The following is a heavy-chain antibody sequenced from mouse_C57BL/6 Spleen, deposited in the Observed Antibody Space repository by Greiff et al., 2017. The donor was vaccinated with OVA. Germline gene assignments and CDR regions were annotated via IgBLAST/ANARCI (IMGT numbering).Heavy chain of an antibody. CDR2: INPSNGGT. CDR3: AGPNYYGSSYYFDY. Sequence: VQLQQPGTELVKPGASGYTFTSYWMHWVKQRPGQGLEWIGNINPSNGGTNYNEKFKSKATLTVDKSSSTAYMQLSSLTSEDSAVYYCAGPNYYGSSYYFDYWGQGTTLTVSS. J-gene: IGHJ2*01. V-gene: IGHV1-53*01. CDR1: GYTFTSYW. D-gene: IGHD1-1*01.